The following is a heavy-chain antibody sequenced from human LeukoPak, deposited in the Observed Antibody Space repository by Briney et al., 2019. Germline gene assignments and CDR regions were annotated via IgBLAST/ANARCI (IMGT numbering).Heavy chain of an antibody. CDR1: GRSISTYY. J-gene: IGHJ6*02. V-gene: IGHV4-59*01. CDR3: ARDPRRVDYKPVVGMDV. Sequence: SETLSLTCTVSGRSISTYYRTWIRQPPGKGLEWIGYIYYTGSTNYNPSLKSRVTISLDTSKNQFSLKLSSVTAAHTAVYYCARDPRRVDYKPVVGMDVWGQGTTVTVSS. D-gene: IGHD5-24*01. CDR2: IYYTGST.